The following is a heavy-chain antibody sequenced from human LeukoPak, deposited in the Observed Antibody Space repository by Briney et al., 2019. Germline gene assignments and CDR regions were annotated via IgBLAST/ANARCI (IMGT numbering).Heavy chain of an antibody. CDR1: GFTFSSYA. J-gene: IGHJ4*02. V-gene: IGHV3-23*01. Sequence: QPGGSLRLSCAASGFTFSSYAMSWVRQAPGKGLEWVSAISGSGGSTYYADSVKGWFTISRDNSKNTLYLQMNSLRAEDTAVYYCARNTYYDFWSGYYTYWGQGTLVTVSS. CDR3: ARNTYYDFWSGYYTY. D-gene: IGHD3-3*01. CDR2: ISGSGGST.